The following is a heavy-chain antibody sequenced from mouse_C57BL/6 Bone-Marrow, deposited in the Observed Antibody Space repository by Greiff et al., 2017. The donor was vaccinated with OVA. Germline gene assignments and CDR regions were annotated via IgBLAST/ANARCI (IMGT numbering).Heavy chain of an antibody. J-gene: IGHJ4*01. D-gene: IGHD3-2*02. V-gene: IGHV1-63*01. CDR1: GYTFTNYW. Sequence: VQLQQSGAELVRPGTSVKMSCKASGYTFTNYWIGWAKQRPGHGLEWIGDIYPGGGYTNYNEKFKGKATLTADKSSSTAYMQFSSLTSEDSAIYYGARYDSGFTYAMDYWGQGTSVTVSS. CDR2: IYPGGGYT. CDR3: ARYDSGFTYAMDY.